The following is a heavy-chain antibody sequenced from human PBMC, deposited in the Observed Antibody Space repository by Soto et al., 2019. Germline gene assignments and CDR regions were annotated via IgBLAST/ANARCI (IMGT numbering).Heavy chain of an antibody. Sequence: PGGSLRLSCAASGFIFSDYAMYWVRQAPGKGLEWVSVISGSDGTTYYADSVRGRFTMSRDNSRNTIYLQMMSLRAEDTAVYYCAKVIGGSESYWGGSHSYYALDVWGQGTTVTVSS. CDR1: GFIFSDYA. CDR3: AKVIGGSESYWGGSHSYYALDV. V-gene: IGHV3-23*01. CDR2: ISGSDGTT. D-gene: IGHD3-10*01. J-gene: IGHJ6*02.